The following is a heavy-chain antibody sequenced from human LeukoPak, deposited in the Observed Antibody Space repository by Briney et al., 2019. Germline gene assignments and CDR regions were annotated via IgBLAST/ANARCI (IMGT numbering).Heavy chain of an antibody. V-gene: IGHV1-69*13. CDR1: GGTFSSNA. Sequence: SVKVSCKASGGTFSSNAISWVRQAPGQGLEWMGGIIPIFGTANYAQKFQGRVTITADESTSTAYMELSSLRSEDTAVYYCARNWDYYYYGMDVWGQGTTVTVSS. CDR3: ARNWDYYYYGMDV. CDR2: IIPIFGTA. D-gene: IGHD3-16*01. J-gene: IGHJ6*02.